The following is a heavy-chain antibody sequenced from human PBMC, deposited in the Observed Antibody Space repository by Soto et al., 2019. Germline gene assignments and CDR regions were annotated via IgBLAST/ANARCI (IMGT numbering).Heavy chain of an antibody. V-gene: IGHV4-34*01. CDR3: ARRTGTIDY. J-gene: IGHJ4*02. CDR1: GGSFSGYY. D-gene: IGHD1-7*01. Sequence: PSETLSLTCAVYGGSFSGYYWSWIRQPPGKGLEWIGETNHSGSTNYSPSLKSRVTISVDTSKNQFSLKLSSVTAADTAVYYCARRTGTIDYWGQGTLVTVSS. CDR2: TNHSGST.